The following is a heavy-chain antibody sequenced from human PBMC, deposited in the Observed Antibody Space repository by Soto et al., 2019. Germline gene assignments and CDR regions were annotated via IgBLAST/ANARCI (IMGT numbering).Heavy chain of an antibody. D-gene: IGHD1-26*01. V-gene: IGHV1-18*01. CDR2: ISAYNGNT. CDR3: ARHPYSGSYPGYFDF. CDR1: GYTFTSYG. J-gene: IGHJ4*02. Sequence: ASVKVSCKASGYTFTSYGISWVRQAPGQGLEWMGWISAYNGNTNYAQKLQGRVTMTTDTSTSTAYMELRSLRSDDTAVYYCARHPYSGSYPGYFDFWGQGTLVTVSS.